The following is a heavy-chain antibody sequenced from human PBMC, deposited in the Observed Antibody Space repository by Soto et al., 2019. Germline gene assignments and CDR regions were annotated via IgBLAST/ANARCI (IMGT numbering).Heavy chain of an antibody. CDR1: GGSISSGTYY. J-gene: IGHJ4*02. D-gene: IGHD6-6*01. Sequence: QVQLQESGPGLVKPSQTLSLTCTVSGGSISSGTYYWSWIRQHPGKGLEWIGYIYYSGSTYYNPSLKSRVSISAGTSKHYFSLRLSSVTAADTAVYYCGRGSSSYQFDYWGWGTLVTACS. CDR3: GRGSSSYQFDY. V-gene: IGHV4-31*03. CDR2: IYYSGST.